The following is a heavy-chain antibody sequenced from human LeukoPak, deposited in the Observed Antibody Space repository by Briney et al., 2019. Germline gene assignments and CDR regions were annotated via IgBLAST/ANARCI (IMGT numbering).Heavy chain of an antibody. CDR1: GYTFTGYY. V-gene: IGHV1-2*06. J-gene: IGHJ4*02. D-gene: IGHD6-19*01. CDR3: ARDPGYSSGWYYFDY. Sequence: GASVKVSCEASGYTFTGYYMHWVRQAPGQGLEWMGRINPNSGGTNFAQRFQGRVTTTRDTSINTAYMELSRLRSDDTAVYYCARDPGYSSGWYYFDYWGQGTLVTVSS. CDR2: INPNSGGT.